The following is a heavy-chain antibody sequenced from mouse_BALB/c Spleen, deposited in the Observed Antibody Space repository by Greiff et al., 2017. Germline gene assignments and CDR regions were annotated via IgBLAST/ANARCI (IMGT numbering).Heavy chain of an antibody. CDR1: GFNIKDTY. V-gene: IGHV14-3*02. J-gene: IGHJ3*01. Sequence: EVQLQQSGAELVKPGASVKLSCTASGFNIKDTYMHWVKQRPEQGLEWIGRIDPANGNTKYDPKFQGKATITADTSSNTAYLQLSSLTSEDTAVYYCAGVHTEAYWGQGTLVTVSA. CDR3: AGVHTEAY. D-gene: IGHD1-2*01. CDR2: IDPANGNT.